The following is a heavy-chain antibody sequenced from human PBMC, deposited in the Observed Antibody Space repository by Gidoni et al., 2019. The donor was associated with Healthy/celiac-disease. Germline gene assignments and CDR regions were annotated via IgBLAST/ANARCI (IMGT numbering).Heavy chain of an antibody. Sequence: QVPLVQSGAEVKKPGSSVKVSCKAFGGTFRSYAISWVRQAPGQGLEWMGGIIPIFGTANYAQKFQGRVTITADKSTSTAYMELSSLRSEDTAVYYCARSYDFWSGSLGMDVWGQGTTVTVSS. D-gene: IGHD3-3*01. V-gene: IGHV1-69*06. CDR2: IIPIFGTA. CDR3: ARSYDFWSGSLGMDV. J-gene: IGHJ6*02. CDR1: GGTFRSYA.